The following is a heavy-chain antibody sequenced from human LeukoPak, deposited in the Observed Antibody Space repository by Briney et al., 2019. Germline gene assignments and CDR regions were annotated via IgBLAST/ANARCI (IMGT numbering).Heavy chain of an antibody. V-gene: IGHV4-34*01. Sequence: NTSETLSLTCAVYGGSFSGYYWSWIRQPPGKGLEWIGEINHSGSTNYNPSLKSRVTISVDTSKNQFSLKLSSVTAADTAVYYCASRRGVGATADYWGQGTLVTVSS. D-gene: IGHD1-26*01. J-gene: IGHJ4*02. CDR1: GGSFSGYY. CDR2: INHSGST. CDR3: ASRRGVGATADY.